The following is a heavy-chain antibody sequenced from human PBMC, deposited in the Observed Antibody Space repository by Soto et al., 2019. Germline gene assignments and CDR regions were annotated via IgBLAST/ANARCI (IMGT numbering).Heavy chain of an antibody. CDR2: IRSKTYGGTT. Sequence: PGGSLRLSCTTSGFTFGDYAMXWFRQAPGKGLECVGFIRSKTYGGTTEYAASVKGTFTISRDDSKSTAYLQMNSLRAEDTAVYYCARRYSGYDYSGSYYYYYYMDVWGKGTTVTVSS. V-gene: IGHV3-49*03. D-gene: IGHD5-12*01. J-gene: IGHJ6*03. CDR3: ARRYSGYDYSGSYYYYYYMDV. CDR1: GFTFGDYA.